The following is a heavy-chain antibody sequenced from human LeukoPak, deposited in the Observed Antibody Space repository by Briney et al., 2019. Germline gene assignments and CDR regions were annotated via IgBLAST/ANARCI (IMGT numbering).Heavy chain of an antibody. CDR2: IIPIFGTS. V-gene: IGHV1-69*06. D-gene: IGHD1-26*01. CDR1: GGTFISYG. Sequence: GASVKVPCKASGGTFISYGFSWVRQAPGQGLEWMGRIIPIFGTSNYAQKFQGRVTITWDKSTNTAYMELSSLRSEDTAVYYCARGRKNSGSYILIIWGQGTMVTVSS. J-gene: IGHJ3*02. CDR3: ARGRKNSGSYILII.